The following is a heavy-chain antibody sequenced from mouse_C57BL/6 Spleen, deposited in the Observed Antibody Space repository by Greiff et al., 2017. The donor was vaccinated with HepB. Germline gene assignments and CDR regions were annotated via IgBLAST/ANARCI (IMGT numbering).Heavy chain of an antibody. V-gene: IGHV3-8*01. CDR1: GYSITSDY. CDR2: ISYSGST. D-gene: IGHD2-5*01. CDR3: AMAYYSNYGNFDY. Sequence: VQLKQSGPGLAKPSQTLSLTCSVTGYSITSDYWNWIRKFPGNKLEYMGYISYSGSTYYNPSLKSRISITRDTSKNQYYLQLNSVTTEDTATYYCAMAYYSNYGNFDYWGQGTTLTVSS. J-gene: IGHJ2*01.